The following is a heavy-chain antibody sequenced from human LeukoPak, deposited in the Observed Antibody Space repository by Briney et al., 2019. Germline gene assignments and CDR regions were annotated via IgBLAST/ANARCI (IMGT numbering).Heavy chain of an antibody. Sequence: SETLSLTCTVSGGSISSGDYYWSWIRQPPGKGLEWIGYIYYSGSTYYNPSLKSRVTISVDTSKNQFSLKLSSVTAADTAIYYCARENPSGYYNRPIDYWGQGTLVTVSS. V-gene: IGHV4-30-4*01. J-gene: IGHJ4*02. D-gene: IGHD3-22*01. CDR3: ARENPSGYYNRPIDY. CDR2: IYYSGST. CDR1: GGSISSGDYY.